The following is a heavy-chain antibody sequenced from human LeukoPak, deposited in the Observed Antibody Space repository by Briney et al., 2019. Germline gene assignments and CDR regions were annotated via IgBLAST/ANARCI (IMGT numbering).Heavy chain of an antibody. Sequence: ASVKVSCKASGYTFTSYGISWVRQAPGQGLEWLGWISTYNNNTHYAQKFQGRVTMTRNTSISTAYMELSSLRSEDTAVYYCASSGVIAAAGTFDYWGQGTLVTVSS. CDR1: GYTFTSYG. J-gene: IGHJ4*02. D-gene: IGHD6-13*01. CDR2: ISTYNNNT. V-gene: IGHV1-18*01. CDR3: ASSGVIAAAGTFDY.